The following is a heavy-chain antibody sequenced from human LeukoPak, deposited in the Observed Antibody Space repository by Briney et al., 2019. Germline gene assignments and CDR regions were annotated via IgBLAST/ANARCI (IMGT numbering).Heavy chain of an antibody. V-gene: IGHV3-11*01. Sequence: GGSLRLSCAASGFTFSDYYMSWIRQAPGQGLEWVSYISSSGSTIYYADSVKGRFTISRDNAKNSLFLQMNSLRAEDTAVYYCARELRYGDYSLDYWGQGTLVTVSS. CDR3: ARELRYGDYSLDY. CDR2: ISSSGSTI. J-gene: IGHJ4*02. D-gene: IGHD4-17*01. CDR1: GFTFSDYY.